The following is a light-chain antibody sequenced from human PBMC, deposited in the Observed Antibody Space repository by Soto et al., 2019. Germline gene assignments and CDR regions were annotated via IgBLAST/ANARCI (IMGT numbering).Light chain of an antibody. CDR1: QGISSS. V-gene: IGKV1-9*01. J-gene: IGKJ5*01. CDR3: QQLNSYPFT. Sequence: IQLTQSPSSLSASVGDRVTITCRASQGISSSLAWYQQKPGRAPKLLIYAASTLQSGVPSRFSGSGSGTDFSLTISSLQPEDFATFYCQQLNSYPFTFGQGTRLEIK. CDR2: AAS.